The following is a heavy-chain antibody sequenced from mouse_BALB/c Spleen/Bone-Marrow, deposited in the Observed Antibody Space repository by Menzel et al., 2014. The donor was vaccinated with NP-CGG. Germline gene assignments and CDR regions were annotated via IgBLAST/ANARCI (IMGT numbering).Heavy chain of an antibody. Sequence: EVHLGESGGGLVQPGGSLRLSCATSGFTFTDYYMSWVRQPPGKALEWLGFIRNKANGYTTEYSASVKGRFTISRDNSQSILYLQMNTLRAEDSATYYCARDGYDDYWGQGTTLTVSS. D-gene: IGHD2-2*01. J-gene: IGHJ2*01. V-gene: IGHV7-3*02. CDR2: IRNKANGYTT. CDR3: ARDGYDDY. CDR1: GFTFTDYY.